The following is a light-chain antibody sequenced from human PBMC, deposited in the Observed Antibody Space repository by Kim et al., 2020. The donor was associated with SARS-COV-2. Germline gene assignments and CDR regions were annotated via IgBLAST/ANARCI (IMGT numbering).Light chain of an antibody. CDR3: QHYDTSPTWT. CDR1: QTVTNNY. J-gene: IGKJ1*01. Sequence: EIVLTQSPDTLSLSPGERATLSCWASQTVTNNYLAWYQQKPGQAPRLLIYGASNRAAGIPDRFSGSGSATDFTLTISRLEPEDFAVYYCQHYDTSPTWTFGQGTKLEI. V-gene: IGKV3-20*01. CDR2: GAS.